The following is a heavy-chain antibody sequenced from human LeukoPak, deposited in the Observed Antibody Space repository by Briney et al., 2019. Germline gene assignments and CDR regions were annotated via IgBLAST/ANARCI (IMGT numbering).Heavy chain of an antibody. D-gene: IGHD3-16*02. CDR1: GYSFTCYW. CDR2: IDPSDSYT. CDR3: ERHDNGRFGGVIVIFDY. J-gene: IGHJ4*02. V-gene: IGHV5-10-1*01. Sequence: GESLNISCKGSGYSFTCYWISWVRHLPGKGLEWRGLIDPSDSYTYYSQSFQGHVTISADKSISTAYLQWSSLKASETAMYYCERHDNGRFGGVIVIFDYWGQGTLVTVSS.